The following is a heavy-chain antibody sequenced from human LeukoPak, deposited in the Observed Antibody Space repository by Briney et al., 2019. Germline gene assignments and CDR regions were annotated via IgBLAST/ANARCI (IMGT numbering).Heavy chain of an antibody. CDR2: VSSSGSTI. Sequence: PGGSLRLSCAASGFTFSSYEMNWVRQAPGKGLEWVSYVSSSGSTIYYADSVRGRFTISRDNTKNSLWLHMSSLRAEDTAVYFCASSYFDNSLHAYDIWGQGTMVTVSS. CDR1: GFTFSSYE. J-gene: IGHJ3*02. D-gene: IGHD3-22*01. V-gene: IGHV3-48*03. CDR3: ASSYFDNSLHAYDI.